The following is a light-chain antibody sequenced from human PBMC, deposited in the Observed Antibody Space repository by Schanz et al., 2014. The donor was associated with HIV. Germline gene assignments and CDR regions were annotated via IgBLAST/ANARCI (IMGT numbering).Light chain of an antibody. CDR1: SSDVGDYNY. CDR3: SSYTSSTTYV. CDR2: EVS. V-gene: IGLV2-8*01. Sequence: QSALTQPPSASGSPGQSVTISCTGTSSDVGDYNYVSWYQQHPGTAPKIMIYEVSKRPSGVPDRFSGSKSGNTASLTVSGLQAEDEADYYCSSYTSSTTYVFGTGTKVTVL. J-gene: IGLJ1*01.